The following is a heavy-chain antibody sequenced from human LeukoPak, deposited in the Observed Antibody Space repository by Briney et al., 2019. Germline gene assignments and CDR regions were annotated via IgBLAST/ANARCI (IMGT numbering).Heavy chain of an antibody. CDR3: AREIIVVVPAAKAAYYYYYMDV. J-gene: IGHJ6*03. CDR1: GLTFSNYW. D-gene: IGHD2-2*01. Sequence: PGGSLRLSCAASGLTFSNYWMSWVRQAPGKGLEWVANIKQDGSEKYYVDSVKGRFTISRDNAKKSLYLQMNSLRDEDTAVYYCAREIIVVVPAAKAAYYYYYMDVWGKGTTVTVSS. CDR2: IKQDGSEK. V-gene: IGHV3-7*01.